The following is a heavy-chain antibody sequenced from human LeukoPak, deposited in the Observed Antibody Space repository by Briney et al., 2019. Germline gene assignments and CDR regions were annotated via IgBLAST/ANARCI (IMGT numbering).Heavy chain of an antibody. J-gene: IGHJ3*02. CDR2: INPSGGST. D-gene: IGHD3-3*01. CDR3: ARVTIFGVAYDAFDI. Sequence: ASVKVSCKASGYTFTSYYMHWVRQAPGQGLEWMGIINPSGGSTSYAQKFQGRVTMTRDTSTSTVYMELSSLRSEDTAVYYCARVTIFGVAYDAFDIWGQGTVVTVSS. CDR1: GYTFTSYY. V-gene: IGHV1-46*01.